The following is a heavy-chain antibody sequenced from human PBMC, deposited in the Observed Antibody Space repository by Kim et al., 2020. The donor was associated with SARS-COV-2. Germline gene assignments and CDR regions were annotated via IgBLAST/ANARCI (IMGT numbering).Heavy chain of an antibody. V-gene: IGHV4-30-4*01. D-gene: IGHD1-26*01. Sequence: SETLSLTCTVSGGSISSGDSYWIWIRQPPGKSLEWIAYIYYSGSTYYNPSLKSRVTISVDTSKNQFSLKLSSVTAADTAVYYCARDQSLVGGTVDAFEV. CDR1: GGSISSGDSY. CDR3: ARDQSLVGGTVDAFEV. CDR2: IYYSGST. J-gene: IGHJ3*01.